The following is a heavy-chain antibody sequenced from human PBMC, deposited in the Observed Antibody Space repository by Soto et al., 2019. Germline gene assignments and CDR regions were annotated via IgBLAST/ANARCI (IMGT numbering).Heavy chain of an antibody. J-gene: IGHJ6*02. D-gene: IGHD6-19*01. CDR3: ASPGIAVAGTGYYYGMDV. CDR1: GYSFTSYW. Sequence: PGESLKISCKGSGYSFTSYWISWVRQMPGKGLGWMGRIDPSDSYTNYSPAFQGHVTIAADKSISTAYLQWSSLKASDTAMYYCASPGIAVAGTGYYYGMDVWGQGTTVTVSS. V-gene: IGHV5-10-1*01. CDR2: IDPSDSYT.